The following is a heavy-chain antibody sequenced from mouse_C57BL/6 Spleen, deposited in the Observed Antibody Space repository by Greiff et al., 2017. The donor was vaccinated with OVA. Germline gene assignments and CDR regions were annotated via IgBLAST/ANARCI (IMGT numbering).Heavy chain of an antibody. J-gene: IGHJ4*01. CDR1: GFNIKDYY. CDR2: IDPEDGDT. Sequence: EVKLQQSGAELVRPGASVKLSCTASGFNIKDYYMHWVKQRPEQGLEWIGRIDPEDGDTEYAPKFQGKATMTADTSSNTAYLQLSSLTSEDTAVYYCTSTAHASMDYWGQGTSVTVSS. D-gene: IGHD3-2*02. CDR3: TSTAHASMDY. V-gene: IGHV14-1*01.